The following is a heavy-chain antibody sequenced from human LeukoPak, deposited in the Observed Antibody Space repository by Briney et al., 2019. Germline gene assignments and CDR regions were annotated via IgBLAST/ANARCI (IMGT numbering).Heavy chain of an antibody. CDR2: ISSSSTFI. Sequence: GGSLRLSCAASGFSVSTYTMNWVRQAPGKGLEWVSSISSSSTFIYYADSVKGRSTISRDNAKISLYLQMNSLRAEDTAVYYCARDDEYYFDYWGQGTLVTVSS. J-gene: IGHJ4*02. V-gene: IGHV3-21*01. CDR1: GFSVSTYT. CDR3: ARDDEYYFDY.